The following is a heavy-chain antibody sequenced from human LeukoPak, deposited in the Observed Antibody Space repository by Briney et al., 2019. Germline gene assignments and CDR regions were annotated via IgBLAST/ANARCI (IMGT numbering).Heavy chain of an antibody. Sequence: PGGSLRLSCAASGFTFDDYAMHWVRQAPGKGLEWVSGITWNRDNIGYGDSVKGRFTISRGNVKNVLYLQMTSLRPEDTALYYCAKDLSSAITSALVLDVWGQGTTVIVSS. V-gene: IGHV3-9*01. CDR3: AKDLSSAITSALVLDV. CDR2: ITWNRDNI. CDR1: GFTFDDYA. J-gene: IGHJ6*02. D-gene: IGHD3-22*01.